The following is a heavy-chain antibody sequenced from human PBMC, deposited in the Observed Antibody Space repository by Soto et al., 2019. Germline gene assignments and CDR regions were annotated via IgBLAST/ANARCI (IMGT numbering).Heavy chain of an antibody. V-gene: IGHV4-4*07. J-gene: IGHJ4*02. CDR2: IYASGTT. CDR1: GGSINPYY. D-gene: IGHD3-16*01. CDR3: VRGGGGPGGV. Sequence: QVQLQESGPGLVKPSETLSLTYIVSGGSINPYYWSWIRQPAGKGLEWIGRIYASGTTNYNPSLESRVTMSVDTSNNHFSLRLTSVTAADTAVYYCVRGGGGPGGVWGQGPLVTVSS.